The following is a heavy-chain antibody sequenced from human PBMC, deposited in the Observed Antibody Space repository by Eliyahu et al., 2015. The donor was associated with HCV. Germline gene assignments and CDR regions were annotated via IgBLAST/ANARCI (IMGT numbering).Heavy chain of an antibody. CDR1: GFTFSSHS. CDR3: ASLVVVAAPSFDY. Sequence: EVQLVESGGGLVQPGGSLRLSCAASGFTFSSHSINWVRQAPGKGLEWVSYISSSSSTVYYADSVKGRFTISRDNAKNTLYLQMNSLRTEDTAVYYCASLVVVAAPSFDYWGQGTLVTVSS. CDR2: ISSSSSTV. V-gene: IGHV3-48*04. D-gene: IGHD2-15*01. J-gene: IGHJ4*02.